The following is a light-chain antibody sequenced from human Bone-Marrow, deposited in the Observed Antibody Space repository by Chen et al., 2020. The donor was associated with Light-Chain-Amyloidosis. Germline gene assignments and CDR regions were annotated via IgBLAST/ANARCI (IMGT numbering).Light chain of an antibody. J-gene: IGLJ3*02. V-gene: IGLV3-21*02. CDR1: NIGSTS. CDR2: DDS. CDR3: QVWDRSSDRPV. Sequence: SYVLTQPSSVSVAPGQTATIACGGNNIGSTSVHWYQQTPGQAPLLVVYDDSDRPSGIPERVSGSNSGNTDTLTISRVEAGDEADYYGQVWDRSSDRPVFGGGTKLTVL.